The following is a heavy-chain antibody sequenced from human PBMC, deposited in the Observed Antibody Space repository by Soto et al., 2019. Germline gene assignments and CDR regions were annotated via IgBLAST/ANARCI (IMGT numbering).Heavy chain of an antibody. CDR1: GGSISSYY. V-gene: IGHV4-59*08. D-gene: IGHD5-12*01. CDR3: ARLNLYTAYDWGVVRYFDP. J-gene: IGHJ5*02. Sequence: PADTLSLTCTVSGGSISSYYWSWIRQPPGKGLEWIGYISYRGSTNYNPFLKSRVTISVDSSKNQFSLRLSSVTTADTAVYYCARLNLYTAYDWGVVRYFDPWGQGSRVTVSS. CDR2: ISYRGST.